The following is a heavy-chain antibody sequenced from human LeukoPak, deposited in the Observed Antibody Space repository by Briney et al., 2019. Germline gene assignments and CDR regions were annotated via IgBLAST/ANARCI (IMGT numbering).Heavy chain of an antibody. D-gene: IGHD3-22*01. CDR2: IYYSGST. J-gene: IGHJ1*01. Sequence: SETLSLTCTVSGGSISSYYWSWIQQPPGKGLEWIGYIYYSGSTNYNPSLKSRVTISVDTPKNQFSLKLSSVTAADTAVYYCARVYYCDSSGYYPAEYFQHWGQGTLVTVSS. CDR1: GGSISSYY. CDR3: ARVYYCDSSGYYPAEYFQH. V-gene: IGHV4-59*01.